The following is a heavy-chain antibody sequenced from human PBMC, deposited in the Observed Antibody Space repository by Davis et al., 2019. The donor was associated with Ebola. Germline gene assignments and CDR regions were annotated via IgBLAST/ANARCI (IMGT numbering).Heavy chain of an antibody. D-gene: IGHD5-12*01. V-gene: IGHV3-11*01. Sequence: GESLKISCAASGFTFSSYAMSWLRQAPGKGLEWVSYISSSGSTIYYADSVKGRFTISRDNAKNSLYLQMNSLRAEDTAVYYCARGLRFRNYYYGMDVWGQGTTVTVSS. CDR1: GFTFSSYA. J-gene: IGHJ6*02. CDR3: ARGLRFRNYYYGMDV. CDR2: ISSSGSTI.